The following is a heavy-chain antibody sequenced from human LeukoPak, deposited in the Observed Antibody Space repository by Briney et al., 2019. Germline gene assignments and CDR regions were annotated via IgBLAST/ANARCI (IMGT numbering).Heavy chain of an antibody. Sequence: QPGGPLSLSFAASGSTFSNYWRTWVRRAQGRGLEWVPIIKHDGSEKYYVDSVKGSFTITRDNAKNSLYLQMNSLRAGDTGVYYCAREGPPDSVFDYWGQGTLVTVSS. CDR1: GSTFSNYW. CDR3: AREGPPDSVFDY. CDR2: IKHDGSEK. D-gene: IGHD3-22*01. J-gene: IGHJ4*02. V-gene: IGHV3-7*01.